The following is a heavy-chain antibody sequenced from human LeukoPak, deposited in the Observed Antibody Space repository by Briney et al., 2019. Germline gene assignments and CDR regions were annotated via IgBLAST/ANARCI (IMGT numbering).Heavy chain of an antibody. CDR2: IIPIFGIA. D-gene: IGHD5-24*01. CDR1: GGTFSSYA. V-gene: IGHV1-69*04. CDR3: ASTDGYNNDYYYGMDV. Sequence: SLKVSCKASGGTFSSYAISWVRQAPGQGLEWMGRIIPIFGIANYAQKFQGRVTITADKSTSTAYMELSSLRSEDTAVYYCASTDGYNNDYYYGMDVWGQGTTVTVSS. J-gene: IGHJ6*02.